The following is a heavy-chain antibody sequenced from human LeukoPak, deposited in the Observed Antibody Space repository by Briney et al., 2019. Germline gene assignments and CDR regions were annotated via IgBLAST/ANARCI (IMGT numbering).Heavy chain of an antibody. CDR2: ISSSSSYI. CDR3: ARDWGSGWYGEWNWFDP. Sequence: GGSLRLSCAASGLTFSSYSMNWVRQAPGKGLEWVSSISSSSSYIYYADSVKGRFTISRDNAKNSLYLQMNSLRAEDTAVYYCARDWGSGWYGEWNWFDPWGQGTLVTVSS. D-gene: IGHD6-19*01. J-gene: IGHJ5*02. V-gene: IGHV3-21*01. CDR1: GLTFSSYS.